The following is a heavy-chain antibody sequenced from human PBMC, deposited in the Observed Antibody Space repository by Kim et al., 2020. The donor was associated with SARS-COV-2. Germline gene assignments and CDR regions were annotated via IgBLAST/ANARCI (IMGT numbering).Heavy chain of an antibody. J-gene: IGHJ3*02. Sequence: GGSLRLSCAASGFTFSSYAMHWVRQAPGKGLEYVSAISSNGGSTYYANSVKGRFTISRDNSKNTLYLQMGSLRAEDMAVYYCARERAPSGSYSVDAFDIWGQGTMVTVSS. CDR3: ARERAPSGSYSVDAFDI. CDR1: GFTFSSYA. CDR2: ISSNGGST. D-gene: IGHD1-26*01. V-gene: IGHV3-64*01.